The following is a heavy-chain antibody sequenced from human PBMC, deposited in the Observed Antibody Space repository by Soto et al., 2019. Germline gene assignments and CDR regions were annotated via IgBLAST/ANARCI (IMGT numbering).Heavy chain of an antibody. CDR2: IYYTGST. V-gene: IGHV4-39*07. CDR3: AKVAVPGVVVPRWFDT. D-gene: IGHD2-2*01. Sequence: SETLSLTCTVSGGSVSSSSYYWCWIRHPPGKGLEWIGTIYYTGSTSYSPSLKSRVTISVDTSKTQFSLNLNSVTAEDTAVYYCAKVAVPGVVVPRWFDTWGQGTLVTVSS. CDR1: GGSVSSSSYY. J-gene: IGHJ5*02.